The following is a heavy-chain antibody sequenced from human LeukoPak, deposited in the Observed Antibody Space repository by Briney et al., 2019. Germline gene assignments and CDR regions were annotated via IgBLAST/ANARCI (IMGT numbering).Heavy chain of an antibody. J-gene: IGHJ4*02. CDR2: FDPEDGET. CDR1: GYTLTELS. D-gene: IGHD3-3*01. V-gene: IGHV1-24*01. CDR3: ATSRVLYDFWSGLYSFDY. Sequence: ASVKVSCKVSGYTLTELSMHWARQAPGKGLEWMGGFDPEDGETIYAQKFQGRVTMTEDTSTDTAYMELSSLRSEDTAVYYCATSRVLYDFWSGLYSFDYWGQGTLVTVSS.